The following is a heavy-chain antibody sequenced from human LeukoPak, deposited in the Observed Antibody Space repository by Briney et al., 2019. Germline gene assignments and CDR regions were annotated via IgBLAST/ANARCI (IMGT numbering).Heavy chain of an antibody. CDR1: GFTVSSNY. D-gene: IGHD2-2*01. J-gene: IGHJ3*02. CDR3: ARGGLGYCSSTSCPGAFDI. V-gene: IGHV3-53*01. CDR2: IYSGGST. Sequence: GGSLRLSCAASGFTVSSNYMSWVRQAPGKGLEWVSVIYSGGSTYYADSVKGRFTISRDNSKNTLYLQMNSLRAEDTAVYYCARGGLGYCSSTSCPGAFDIWGQGTMVTVSS.